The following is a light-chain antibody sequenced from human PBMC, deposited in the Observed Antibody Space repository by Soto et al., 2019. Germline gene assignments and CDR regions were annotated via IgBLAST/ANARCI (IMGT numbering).Light chain of an antibody. CDR2: WAS. CDR1: QSVLYSSDNKNN. CDR3: QQYYTPPPWT. Sequence: DIVMTQSQDSLTVSLGERATINCKSSQSVLYSSDNKNNLAWYQQKAGQPPKLLIYWASIRESGVPDRFSGSGSGTDFTLTISSLQAEDVAVYYCQQYYTPPPWTFGQGTKVEVK. V-gene: IGKV4-1*01. J-gene: IGKJ1*01.